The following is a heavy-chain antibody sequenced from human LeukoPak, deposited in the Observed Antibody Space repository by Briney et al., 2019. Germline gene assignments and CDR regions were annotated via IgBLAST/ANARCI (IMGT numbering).Heavy chain of an antibody. CDR2: INPSGGST. CDR1: GYTFTSYY. CDR3: ARDRVGYYDSSGSDY. Sequence: ASVKVSCKASGYTFTSYYMHWVRQAPGQGLEWMGIINPSGGSTSYAQKFQGRVTMTRDMSTSTAYMELSSLRSEDTAVYYCARDRVGYYDSSGSDYWGQGTLVTVSS. V-gene: IGHV1-46*01. D-gene: IGHD3-22*01. J-gene: IGHJ4*02.